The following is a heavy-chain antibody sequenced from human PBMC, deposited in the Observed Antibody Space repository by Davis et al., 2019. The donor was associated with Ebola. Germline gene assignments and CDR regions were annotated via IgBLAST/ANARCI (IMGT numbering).Heavy chain of an antibody. D-gene: IGHD6-19*01. CDR2: IKQDGSEK. Sequence: GESLKISCAASGFTFSRYWMSWVRQAPGKGLEWVANIKQDGSEKYYVDSVKGRFTISRDNAKKSLYLQMNSLRVEDTAVYYCARDPDTSGYYSWFDPWGQGTLVTVSS. CDR3: ARDPDTSGYYSWFDP. J-gene: IGHJ5*02. V-gene: IGHV3-7*01. CDR1: GFTFSRYW.